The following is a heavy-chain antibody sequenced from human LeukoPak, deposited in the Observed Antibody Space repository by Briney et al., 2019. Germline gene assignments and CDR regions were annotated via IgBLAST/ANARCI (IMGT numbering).Heavy chain of an antibody. CDR1: GFTFSSYG. CDR3: ARETSYYDILTGPLGHYYYYGMDV. J-gene: IGHJ6*02. CDR2: ISSSSSTI. Sequence: GGSLRLSCAASGFTFSSYGMHWVRQAPGKGLEWVSYISSSSSTIYYADSVKGRFTISRDNAKNSLYLQMNSLRDEDTAVYYCARETSYYDILTGPLGHYYYYGMDVWGQGTTVTVSS. D-gene: IGHD3-9*01. V-gene: IGHV3-48*02.